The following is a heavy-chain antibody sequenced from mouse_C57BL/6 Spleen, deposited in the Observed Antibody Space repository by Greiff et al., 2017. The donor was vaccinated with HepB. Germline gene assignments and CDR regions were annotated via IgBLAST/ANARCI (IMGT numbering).Heavy chain of an antibody. V-gene: IGHV1-85*01. CDR1: GYTFTSYD. J-gene: IGHJ3*01. CDR3: AREEPYYGNSAWFAY. CDR2: IYPRDGST. Sequence: QVQLQQSGPELVKPGASVKLSCKASGYTFTSYDINWVKQRPGQGLEWIGWIYPRDGSTKYNEKFKGKATLTVDTSSSTAYMELHSLTSEDSAVYFCAREEPYYGNSAWFAYWGQGTLVTVSA. D-gene: IGHD2-10*01.